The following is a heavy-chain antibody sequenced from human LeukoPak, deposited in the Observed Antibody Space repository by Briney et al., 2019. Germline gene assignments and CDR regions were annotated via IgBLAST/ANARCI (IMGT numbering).Heavy chain of an antibody. CDR1: GFTFSSYS. J-gene: IGHJ4*02. Sequence: PGGSLRLSCAASGFTFSSYSMNWVRQAPGKGLEWVSYISSSSSTIYYADSVKGRFTISRDNAKNSLYLQMNSLRAEDTAVYYCAKPPHQLGTRLDYWGQGTLVTVSS. CDR3: AKPPHQLGTRLDY. V-gene: IGHV3-48*01. CDR2: ISSSSSTI. D-gene: IGHD7-27*01.